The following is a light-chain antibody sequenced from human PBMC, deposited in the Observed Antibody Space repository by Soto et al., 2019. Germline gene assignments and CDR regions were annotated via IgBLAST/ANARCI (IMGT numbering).Light chain of an antibody. CDR2: GAS. CDR3: QQSYGTPIT. Sequence: IVMTQSPCTLSGSPGERATLSCGASQNIGNKVGWYQQKPGQAPRLRIYGASTRATGIPVRFSGSGYGTEFTLTITSLQSEDFATYYCQQSYGTPITFGQGTRLEI. CDR1: QNIGNK. V-gene: IGKV3-15*01. J-gene: IGKJ5*01.